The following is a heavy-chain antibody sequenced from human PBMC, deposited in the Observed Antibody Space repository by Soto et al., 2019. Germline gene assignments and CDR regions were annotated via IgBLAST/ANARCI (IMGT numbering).Heavy chain of an antibody. CDR2: SNSNSGNS. Sequence: GASVNVSCKASGYTFTSYNINWVRQAPGQGLEWVAGSNSNSGNSDHAQKFQGRLTVTRDTSISTAYMELSSRRSDDTAVYYCVLLGVFDHWGQRTLVTVSS. D-gene: IGHD3-3*01. J-gene: IGHJ4*02. CDR1: GYTFTSYN. CDR3: VLLGVFDH. V-gene: IGHV1-8*01.